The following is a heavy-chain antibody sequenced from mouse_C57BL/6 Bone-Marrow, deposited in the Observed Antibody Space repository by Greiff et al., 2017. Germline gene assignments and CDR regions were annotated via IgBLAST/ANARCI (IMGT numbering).Heavy chain of an antibody. V-gene: IGHV1-9*01. CDR1: GYTFTGYW. J-gene: IGHJ1*03. Sequence: VQLQQSGAELMKPGASVNLSCKATGYTFTGYWIEWVKQRPGHGLEWIGEILPGSGSTNYNEKFKGKATFTADTSSNTAYMQLRSLTTEDSAIYYCGSYGNYGGGYCDVWGTGTTVTVSS. CDR2: ILPGSGST. CDR3: GSYGNYGGGYCDV. D-gene: IGHD2-1*01.